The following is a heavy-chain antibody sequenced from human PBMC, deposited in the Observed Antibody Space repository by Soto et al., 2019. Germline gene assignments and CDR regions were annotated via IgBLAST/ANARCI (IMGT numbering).Heavy chain of an antibody. D-gene: IGHD6-13*01. CDR2: TYCMSKCYN. J-gene: IGHJ5*02. Sequence: SQTLSLTCAISGDSVSSNSAAWNWIRQSPSRGLEWLGRTYCMSKCYNDYAVSVKSRRTIIADTSKNQFSLQLNSVAPEDTAVYYCSRWYSSSWEFEPCGQGALVTVSS. CDR1: GDSVSSNSAA. CDR3: SRWYSSSWEFEP. V-gene: IGHV6-1*01.